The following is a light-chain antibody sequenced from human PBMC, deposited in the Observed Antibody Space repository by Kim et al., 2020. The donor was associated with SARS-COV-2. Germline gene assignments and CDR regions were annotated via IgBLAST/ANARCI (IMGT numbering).Light chain of an antibody. J-gene: IGKJ1*01. CDR1: QTVSRNQ. Sequence: LPPGERAPPPCRASQTVSRNQLAWYQQKPGQAPRLLIYGASSRATGIPDRFSGGGSGTDFTLTIGSLEPEDFAVYYCQQYGHSRTFGQGTKVDIK. CDR2: GAS. V-gene: IGKV3-20*01. CDR3: QQYGHSRT.